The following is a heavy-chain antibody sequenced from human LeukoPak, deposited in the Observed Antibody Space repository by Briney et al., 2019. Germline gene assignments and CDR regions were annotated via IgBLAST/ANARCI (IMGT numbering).Heavy chain of an antibody. CDR1: GFTFSSYE. CDR2: ISSSGSTI. Sequence: PGGSLRLSCAASGFTFSSYEMNWVRQAPGKGLEWVSYISSSGSTIYYADSVKGRFTISRDNAKNSLYLQMNSLRAEDTAVYYCARVSVAAGRFYFDYWGQGTLVTVSS. J-gene: IGHJ4*02. D-gene: IGHD6-13*01. CDR3: ARVSVAAGRFYFDY. V-gene: IGHV3-48*03.